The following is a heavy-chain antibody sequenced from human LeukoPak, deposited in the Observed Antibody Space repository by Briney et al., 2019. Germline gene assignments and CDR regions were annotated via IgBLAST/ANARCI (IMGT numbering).Heavy chain of an antibody. CDR3: ASDAEWTDIVVVPAAIGDY. J-gene: IGHJ4*02. V-gene: IGHV3-30*02. Sequence: GGSLRLSCAASGFTFSSYGMHWVRQAPGKGLEWVAFIRYDGSNKYYADSVKGRFTISRDNSKNTLYLQMNSLRAEDTAVYYCASDAEWTDIVVVPAAIGDYWGQGTLVTVSS. CDR2: IRYDGSNK. D-gene: IGHD2-2*02. CDR1: GFTFSSYG.